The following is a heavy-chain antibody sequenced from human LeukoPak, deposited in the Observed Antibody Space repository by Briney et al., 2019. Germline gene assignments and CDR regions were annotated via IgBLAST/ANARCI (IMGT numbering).Heavy chain of an antibody. CDR1: GFSVSTSY. J-gene: IGHJ5*02. CDR2: IYSNGNT. Sequence: PGGSLRLSCAASGFSVSTSYMRWVRQAPGKGLEWVSVIYSNGNTYYADSVKGRFTISKDNSRNKLYLQMNSLRAEDTALYYCARYGSGSNWFDPWGQGTLVTVSS. V-gene: IGHV3-53*01. D-gene: IGHD3-10*01. CDR3: ARYGSGSNWFDP.